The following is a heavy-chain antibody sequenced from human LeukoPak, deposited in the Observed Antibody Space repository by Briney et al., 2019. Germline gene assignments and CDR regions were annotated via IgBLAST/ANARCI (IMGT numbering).Heavy chain of an antibody. V-gene: IGHV4-34*01. CDR3: AITYSSSSGEDY. CDR1: GGSFSGYY. J-gene: IGHJ4*02. CDR2: INHSGST. Sequence: SETLSLTCAVYGGSFSGYYWSWIRQPPGKGLEWIGEINHSGSTNYNPSLKSRVTISVDTSKNQFSLKLSSVTAADTAVYYCAITYSSSSGEDYWGQGTLVTVSS. D-gene: IGHD6-6*01.